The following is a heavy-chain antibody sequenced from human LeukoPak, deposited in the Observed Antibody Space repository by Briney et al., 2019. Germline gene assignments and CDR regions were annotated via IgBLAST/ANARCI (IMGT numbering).Heavy chain of an antibody. V-gene: IGHV1-2*06. J-gene: IGHJ5*02. CDR3: ARHHESYKYYGDYLNCFDP. CDR1: GYTFTGYC. CDR2: INPNSGGT. Sequence: ASVKVSCKASGYTFTGYCIRWVRQAPGQGLEWMGRINPNSGGTNYTQKFQGRVTMTRDTSISTAYMELRRLTSDDTAVYYCARHHESYKYYGDYLNCFDPWGQGTLVTVSS. D-gene: IGHD4-17*01.